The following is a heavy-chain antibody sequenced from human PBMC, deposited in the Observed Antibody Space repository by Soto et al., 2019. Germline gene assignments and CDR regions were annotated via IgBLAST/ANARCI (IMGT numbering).Heavy chain of an antibody. CDR3: ARDLRGFYDSSGYPYYFDY. J-gene: IGHJ4*02. CDR1: GGTFSSYA. Sequence: QVQLVQSGAEVKKPGSSAKVSCKASGGTFSSYAISWVRQAPGQGLEWMGGIIPIFGTANYAQKFQGRVTITADESTSTAYMELSSLRSEDTAVYYCARDLRGFYDSSGYPYYFDYWGQGTLVTVSS. V-gene: IGHV1-69*01. CDR2: IIPIFGTA. D-gene: IGHD3-22*01.